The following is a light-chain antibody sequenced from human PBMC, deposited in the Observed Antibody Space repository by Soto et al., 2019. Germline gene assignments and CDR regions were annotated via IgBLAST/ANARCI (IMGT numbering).Light chain of an antibody. CDR1: SRDVGGYNY. CDR3: RSYACSNNLV. Sequence: QSALTQPPSASGSLGQSVTISCTGTSRDVGGYNYVSWYQQHPGKAHKLLIYDVSHRPSGVPDRFSGSSSGNKASLTVSGLQAEDETDYYCRSYACSNNLVFGTGTKLTVL. V-gene: IGLV2-8*01. J-gene: IGLJ1*01. CDR2: DVS.